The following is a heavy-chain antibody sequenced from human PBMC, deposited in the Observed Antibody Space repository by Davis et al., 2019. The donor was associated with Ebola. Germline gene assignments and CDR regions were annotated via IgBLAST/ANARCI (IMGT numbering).Heavy chain of an antibody. D-gene: IGHD6-19*01. CDR1: GGTFSTYG. CDR3: ARIPGLQWLVPGRWFDP. J-gene: IGHJ5*02. V-gene: IGHV1-69*04. Sequence: SVKVSCKASGGTFSTYGISWVRQAPGQGLEWMGRIIPIVDTPEYAQMFQGRVTMTTDTSTSTAYMELRSLRSDDTAVYYCARIPGLQWLVPGRWFDPWGQGTLVTVSS. CDR2: IIPIVDTP.